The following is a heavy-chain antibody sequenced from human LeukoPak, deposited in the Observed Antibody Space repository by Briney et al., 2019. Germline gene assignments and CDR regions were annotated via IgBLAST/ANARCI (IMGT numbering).Heavy chain of an antibody. CDR1: RFTFRNYG. V-gene: IGHV3-33*01. J-gene: IGHJ6*02. CDR3: ARDPTRPSYYYYYGMDV. Sequence: GGSLRLSCAASRFTFRNYGMHWVRQAPGKGLEWVAVIWYDGSNKYYADSVKGRFTISRDNSKNTLYLQMNSLRAEDTAVYYCARDPTRPSYYYYYGMDVWGQGTTVTVSS. CDR2: IWYDGSNK.